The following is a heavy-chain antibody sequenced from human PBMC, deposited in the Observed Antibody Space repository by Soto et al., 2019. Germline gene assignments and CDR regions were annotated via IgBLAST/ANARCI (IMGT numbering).Heavy chain of an antibody. V-gene: IGHV1-18*01. J-gene: IGHJ5*02. D-gene: IGHD2-2*01. CDR3: ATGTVVPAARNWFDP. CDR2: ISAYNGNT. CDR1: GYTFITYG. Sequence: ASVKVSCKASGYTFITYGISWVRQAPGQGLEWMGWISAYNGNTNYAQKFQGRVTMTEDTSTDTAYMELSSLRSEDTAVYYCATGTVVPAARNWFDPWGQGTLVTVSS.